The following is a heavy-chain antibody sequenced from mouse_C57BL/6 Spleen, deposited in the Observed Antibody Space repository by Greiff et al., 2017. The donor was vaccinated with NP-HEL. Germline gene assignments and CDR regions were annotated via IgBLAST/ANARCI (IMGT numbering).Heavy chain of an antibody. CDR1: GFSLTSYG. CDR2: IWSGGST. CDR3: ARNYGYDYYYAMDY. J-gene: IGHJ4*01. D-gene: IGHD2-4*01. V-gene: IGHV2-2*01. Sequence: VQLQQSGPGLVQPSQRLSITCTVSGFSLTSYGVHWVRQSPGKGLEWLGVIWSGGSTDYNAAFISRLSISKDNSKSQVFFKMNSLQADDTAIYYCARNYGYDYYYAMDYWGQGTSVTVSS.